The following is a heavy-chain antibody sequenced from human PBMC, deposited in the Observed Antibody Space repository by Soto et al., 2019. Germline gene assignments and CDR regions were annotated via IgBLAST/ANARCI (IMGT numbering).Heavy chain of an antibody. D-gene: IGHD6-13*01. CDR2: IVPIRRSA. J-gene: IGHJ4*02. Sequence: QVPLVQSGAEVKRTGSSVKVSCKASGGTFSSYRINWVRQAPGQGLEWVGGIVPIRRSADYAQKFQGRVTITADESARTTFMELRSLKSQDTALYYCVRDSGAKLSSSWGQGTLVTVSS. CDR3: VRDSGAKLSSS. CDR1: GGTFSSYR. V-gene: IGHV1-69*01.